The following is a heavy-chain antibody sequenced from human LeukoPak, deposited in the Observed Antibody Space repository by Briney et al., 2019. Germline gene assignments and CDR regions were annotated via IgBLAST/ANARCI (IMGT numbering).Heavy chain of an antibody. CDR3: ARGGVATSMLTV. CDR2: IYFSGST. J-gene: IGHJ4*02. V-gene: IGHV4-59*01. CDR1: GGSISGYY. Sequence: SETLSLTCGVSGGSISGYYWSWIRQPPGKGLEWIGYIYFSGSTNYNPSLESRVTISVDTSKNQFSLKLSSVTAADTALYYCARGGVATSMLTVWGQGTLVTVSS. D-gene: IGHD5-18*01.